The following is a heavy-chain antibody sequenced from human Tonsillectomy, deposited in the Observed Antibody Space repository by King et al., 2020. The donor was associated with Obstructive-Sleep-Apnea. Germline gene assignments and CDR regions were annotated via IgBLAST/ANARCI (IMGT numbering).Heavy chain of an antibody. D-gene: IGHD3-10*01. CDR3: ARSQWSGARYFDY. CDR2: INHNGST. CDR1: GGSIRSSNSH. Sequence: VQLQESGPGLVRPSETLSLTCTVSGGSIRSSNSHWGWIRQSPGKGLEWIGSINHNGSTYYNPSLKIRVTISVDTSKNQFSLKLSYVTAADTAVYYCARSQWSGARYFDYWGQGTLVTVS. J-gene: IGHJ4*02. V-gene: IGHV4-39*07.